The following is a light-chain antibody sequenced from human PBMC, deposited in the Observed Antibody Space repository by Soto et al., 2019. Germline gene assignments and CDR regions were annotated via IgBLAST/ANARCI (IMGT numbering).Light chain of an antibody. CDR2: DAS. Sequence: IVLMQSPDTLSLSPGERATLSCRASRSVSSSYLAWYQQKPGQAPRLLIYDASNRATGIPARFSGSGSGTDFTLTISSLEPEDFAVYYCQQRSNWPPGLTFGGGTKVDIK. V-gene: IGKV3D-20*02. J-gene: IGKJ4*01. CDR1: RSVSSSY. CDR3: QQRSNWPPGLT.